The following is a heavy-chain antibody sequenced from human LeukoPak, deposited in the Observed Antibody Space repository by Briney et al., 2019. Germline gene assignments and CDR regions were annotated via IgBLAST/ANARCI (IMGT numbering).Heavy chain of an antibody. J-gene: IGHJ4*02. D-gene: IGHD3-22*01. CDR1: GFTFSSYE. Sequence: GGSLRLSCAASGFTFSSYEMNWVRQAPGKGLEWVSYISSSGSTIYYADSVKGRFTISRDNAKNSLYLQMNSLRAEDTAVYYCAREYYYDSSGYYYGAFDYWGQGTLVTVSS. V-gene: IGHV3-48*03. CDR2: ISSSGSTI. CDR3: AREYYYDSSGYYYGAFDY.